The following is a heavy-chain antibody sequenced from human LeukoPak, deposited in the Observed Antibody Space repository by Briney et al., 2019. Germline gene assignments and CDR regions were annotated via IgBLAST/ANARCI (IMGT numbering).Heavy chain of an antibody. Sequence: PGGSLRLSCAASGFTFKNYAMYWVRQPPGKGLEWIGYIYYSGSTNYNPSLKSRVTISVDTSKNQFSLKLSSVTAADTAVYYCARGSAYYDILTGYYPPSNFDYWGQGTLVTVSS. J-gene: IGHJ4*02. V-gene: IGHV4-59*01. CDR3: ARGSAYYDILTGYYPPSNFDY. CDR1: GFTFKNYA. D-gene: IGHD3-9*01. CDR2: IYYSGST.